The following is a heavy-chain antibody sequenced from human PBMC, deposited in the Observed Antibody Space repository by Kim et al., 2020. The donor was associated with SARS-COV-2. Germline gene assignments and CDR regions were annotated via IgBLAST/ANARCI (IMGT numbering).Heavy chain of an antibody. CDR3: ARHSNGCANKGSFDS. J-gene: IGHJ4*02. V-gene: IGHV4-59*01. D-gene: IGHD6-19*01. CDR1: GDSISGYY. Sequence: SETLSLTCTVSGDSISGYYWSWIRQPPGRGLEWIGFIYYSGNTNYNPSLKSRVTISVDTSKNQLLLRLRPVTAADTAVYHCARHSNGCANKGSFDSLGQG. CDR2: IYYSGNT.